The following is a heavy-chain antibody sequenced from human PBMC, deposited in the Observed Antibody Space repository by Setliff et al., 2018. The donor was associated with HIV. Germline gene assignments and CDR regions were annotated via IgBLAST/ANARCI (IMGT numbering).Heavy chain of an antibody. CDR1: RFTFSNYW. Sequence: PGGSLRLSCAASRFTFSNYWMSWVRQAPGKGLEWVSGISGSGGRTYYADSVRGRFTISRDNSKDTLYLQMHSLRAEDTAIYFCAKDRGDYDPRRYDAWGQGSLVTVSS. J-gene: IGHJ5*02. CDR2: ISGSGGRT. D-gene: IGHD4-17*01. V-gene: IGHV3-23*01. CDR3: AKDRGDYDPRRYDA.